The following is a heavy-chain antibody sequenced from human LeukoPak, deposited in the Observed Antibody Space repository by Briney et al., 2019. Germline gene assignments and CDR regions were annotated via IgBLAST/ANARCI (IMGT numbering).Heavy chain of an antibody. J-gene: IGHJ4*02. CDR3: AKQVLTLYFDS. D-gene: IGHD1-14*01. Sequence: SETLSLTCTVSGGSLSKSSDYWAWIRQPPGKGLEWIGSVYYSGSTFSNPSLEGRVTISVDTSKNQFSLKLSSVTAADTAVYYCAKQVLTLYFDSWGQGTLVTVSS. V-gene: IGHV4-39*01. CDR2: VYYSGST. CDR1: GGSLSKSSDY.